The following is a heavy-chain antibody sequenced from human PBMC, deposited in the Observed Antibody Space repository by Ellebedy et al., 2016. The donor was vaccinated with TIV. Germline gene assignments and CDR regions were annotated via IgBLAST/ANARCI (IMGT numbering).Heavy chain of an antibody. CDR1: GFTFSYFA. D-gene: IGHD2-2*01. CDR3: ARDIGYTTSWPDH. CDR2: LSFDGSGE. V-gene: IGHV3-30-3*01. Sequence: GESLKISCAASGFTFSYFAMHWVRQAPGKGLEWVAALSFDGSGEYYADSVKGRFTISRDNSKNTLFLQMNSLRLEDTAMYYCARDIGYTTSWPDHWGQGALVTVSS. J-gene: IGHJ4*02.